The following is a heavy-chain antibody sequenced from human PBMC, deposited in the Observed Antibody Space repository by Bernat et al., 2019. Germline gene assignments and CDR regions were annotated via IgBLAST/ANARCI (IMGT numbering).Heavy chain of an antibody. Sequence: QVQLVESGGGVVQPWGSLRLSCAASGFTFNTYGMHWVRQAPGKGLEWVAFIRADGTNKYYADSVKGRFTISRDNSKNTLYLQMNSLRAEDTAVYYCAKDLGDSSGYYDYEYLGLGTLVT. CDR1: GFTFNTYG. CDR2: IRADGTNK. V-gene: IGHV3-30*02. J-gene: IGHJ4*02. CDR3: AKDLGDSSGYYDYEY. D-gene: IGHD3-22*01.